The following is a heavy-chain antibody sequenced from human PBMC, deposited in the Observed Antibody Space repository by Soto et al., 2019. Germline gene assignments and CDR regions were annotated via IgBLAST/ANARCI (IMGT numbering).Heavy chain of an antibody. J-gene: IGHJ4*02. D-gene: IGHD5-12*01. CDR3: ARDVATQSFDY. CDR2: ISAYNGNT. CDR1: GYTFTSYG. Sequence: GAAVKVSCKASGYTFTSYGISCVRQAPGQGLEWMGWISAYNGNTNYAQKLQGRVTMTTDTSTSTAYMELRSLRSDDTAVYYCARDVATQSFDYWGQGTLVTVSS. V-gene: IGHV1-18*01.